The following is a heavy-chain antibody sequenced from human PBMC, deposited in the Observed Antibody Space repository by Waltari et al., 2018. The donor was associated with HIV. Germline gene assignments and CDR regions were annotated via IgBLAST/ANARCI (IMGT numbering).Heavy chain of an antibody. V-gene: IGHV4-39*07. J-gene: IGHJ6*02. CDR2: IYYSGST. Sequence: QLQLQESGPGLVKPSETLSLTCTVSGGSISSSSYYWGWIRQPPGKGLEWIGSIYYSGSTYYNPSLKSRVTISVDTSKNQFSLKLSSVTAADTAVYYCARMGTMGLWFGEFSPGYYYGMDVWGQGTTVTVSS. CDR1: GGSISSSSYY. D-gene: IGHD3-10*01. CDR3: ARMGTMGLWFGEFSPGYYYGMDV.